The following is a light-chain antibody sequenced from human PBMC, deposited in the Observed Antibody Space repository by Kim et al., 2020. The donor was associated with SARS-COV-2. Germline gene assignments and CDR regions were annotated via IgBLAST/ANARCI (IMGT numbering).Light chain of an antibody. J-gene: IGLJ2*01. CDR3: TSYTTTSTSVV. Sequence: QSVTISCTGTSTDIGGHNYVSWYQQHPGKAPKLILYDVSVRPSGVSNRFSGSKSGRTASLTISGLQDEDEADYYCTSYTTTSTSVVFGGGTQLTVL. CDR1: STDIGGHNY. CDR2: DVS. V-gene: IGLV2-14*03.